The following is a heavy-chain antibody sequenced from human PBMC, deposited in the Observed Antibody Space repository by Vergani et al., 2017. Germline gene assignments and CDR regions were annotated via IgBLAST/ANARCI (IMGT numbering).Heavy chain of an antibody. J-gene: IGHJ6*03. CDR3: AGVNSETDGHDYYYYYMDV. V-gene: IGHV4-34*01. CDR1: GGSFTSYH. D-gene: IGHD5-24*01. Sequence: QVQLQQWGGGLLKPSETLSLTCVVNGGSFTSYHWTWIRPSAGEGLEWVGDFDHSGRHDYNPSLKSRLTMSVDNSRDQFSMKLCSVTATDTAVYVCAGVNSETDGHDYYYYYMDVWGQGTKVTVS. CDR2: FDHSGRH.